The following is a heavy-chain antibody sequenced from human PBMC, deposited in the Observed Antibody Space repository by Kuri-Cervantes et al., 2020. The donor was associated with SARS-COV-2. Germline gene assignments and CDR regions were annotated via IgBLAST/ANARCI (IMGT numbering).Heavy chain of an antibody. CDR2: ISSSSYI. Sequence: GESLKISCAASGFTFSSYSMNWVRQAPGKGLEWVSSISSSSYIYYADSVKGRFTISRDNAKNSLYLQMNSLRAEDTAVYYCARDCSSTSCYPSPWYFDLWGRGTLVTVSS. J-gene: IGHJ2*01. CDR3: ARDCSSTSCYPSPWYFDL. V-gene: IGHV3-21*01. D-gene: IGHD2-2*01. CDR1: GFTFSSYS.